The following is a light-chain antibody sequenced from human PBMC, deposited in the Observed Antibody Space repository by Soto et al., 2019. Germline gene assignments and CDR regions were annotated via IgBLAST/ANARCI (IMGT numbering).Light chain of an antibody. CDR2: GAS. CDR1: QSVSRN. J-gene: IGKJ5*01. V-gene: IGKV3-15*01. Sequence: EIVMTQSPATLSVSPGERATLSCRASQSVSRNLAWYQQKPGQVPSLLIYGASTRATGVPDRFSGSGSGTEFSLPISSLQSEDFAVYYCQQYVQWPQITFGQGTRLEIK. CDR3: QQYVQWPQIT.